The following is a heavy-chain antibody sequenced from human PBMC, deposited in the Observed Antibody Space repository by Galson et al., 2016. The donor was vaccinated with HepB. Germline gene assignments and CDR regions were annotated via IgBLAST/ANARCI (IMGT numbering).Heavy chain of an antibody. V-gene: IGHV3-7*01. Sequence: SLRLSCAASGFTFSNYWMSWVRQAPGKGLEWVANIKNDGSQKYYVDSVKGRFTISRDNGKNSLYLQMGSLRAEDTAVYYCARGDCSSSTCYVIWFDPWGQGTLVTVSS. D-gene: IGHD2-2*01. J-gene: IGHJ5*02. CDR1: GFTFSNYW. CDR3: ARGDCSSSTCYVIWFDP. CDR2: IKNDGSQK.